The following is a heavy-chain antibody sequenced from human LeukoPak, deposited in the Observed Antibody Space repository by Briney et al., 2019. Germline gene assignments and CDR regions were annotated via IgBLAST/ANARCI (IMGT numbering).Heavy chain of an antibody. D-gene: IGHD3-9*01. CDR2: IYHSGST. Sequence: SETLSLTCAVSGGSISSSDWWTWVRQPPGEGLEWIGEIYHSGSTKYNPSLKSRVTISVDTSKNQFSLTLSSVTAADTAVYYCARHPIRSAFDIWGQGTMVTVSS. V-gene: IGHV4-4*02. CDR1: GGSISSSDW. J-gene: IGHJ3*02. CDR3: ARHPIRSAFDI.